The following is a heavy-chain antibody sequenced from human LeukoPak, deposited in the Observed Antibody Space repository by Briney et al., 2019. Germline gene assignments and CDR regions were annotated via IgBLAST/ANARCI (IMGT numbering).Heavy chain of an antibody. CDR3: AINGGGDSGYGNFDY. Sequence: PGGSLRLSCAVSGFTFDDYAMHWVRQVQGKGLDWVSGINWNSDSIGYADSVKGRLTTSRDNAKNSLYLQMNSLRAGDTAFYYCAINGGGDSGYGNFDYWGQGTLVTVSS. D-gene: IGHD5-12*01. CDR1: GFTFDDYA. V-gene: IGHV3-9*01. J-gene: IGHJ4*02. CDR2: INWNSDSI.